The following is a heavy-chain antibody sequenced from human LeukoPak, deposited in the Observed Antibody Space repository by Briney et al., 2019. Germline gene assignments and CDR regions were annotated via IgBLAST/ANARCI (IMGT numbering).Heavy chain of an antibody. V-gene: IGHV1-2*02. D-gene: IGHD3-22*01. CDR1: GYTFTGYY. Sequence: ASVKVSCKASGYTFTGYYMHWVRQAPGQGLEWMGWINPNSGGTNYAQKFQGRVTMTRDTSISTAYMELSRLRSDDTAVYYCARAIYDSSGRYNWFDPWGQGTLVTVSS. J-gene: IGHJ5*02. CDR3: ARAIYDSSGRYNWFDP. CDR2: INPNSGGT.